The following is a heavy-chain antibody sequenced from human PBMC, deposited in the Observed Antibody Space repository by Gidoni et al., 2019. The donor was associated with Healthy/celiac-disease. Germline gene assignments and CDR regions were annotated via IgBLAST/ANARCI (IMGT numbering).Heavy chain of an antibody. V-gene: IGHV2-26*01. CDR3: ARIIFHWSITGTTGLGPSDYYYYMDV. CDR2: IFSNDEK. CDR1: GFSLSNARMG. J-gene: IGHJ6*03. Sequence: QVTLKESGPVLVKPTETLTLTCTVSGFSLSNARMGVSWIRQPPGKALEWLAHIFSNDEKSYSTSLKSRLTISKDTSKSQVVLTMTNMDPVDTATYYCARIIFHWSITGTTGLGPSDYYYYMDVWGKGTTVTVSS. D-gene: IGHD1-20*01.